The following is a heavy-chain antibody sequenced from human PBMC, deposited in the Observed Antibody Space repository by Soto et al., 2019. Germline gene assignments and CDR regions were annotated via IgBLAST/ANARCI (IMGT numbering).Heavy chain of an antibody. CDR2: IYCSGST. CDR1: GGSISSYY. Sequence: SETLCLTWTVSGGSISSYYWSWIRQPPGKGLEWIGYIYCSGSTNYNPSLKSRVTISVDTSKNQFSLKLSSVTAADTAVYYCASQPGYSSGWYGVDVWGKGTTVTV. CDR3: ASQPGYSSGWYGVDV. D-gene: IGHD6-19*01. V-gene: IGHV4-59*08. J-gene: IGHJ6*04.